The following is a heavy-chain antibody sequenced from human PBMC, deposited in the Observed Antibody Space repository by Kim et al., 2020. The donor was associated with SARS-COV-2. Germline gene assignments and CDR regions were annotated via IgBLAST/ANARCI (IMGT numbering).Heavy chain of an antibody. CDR2: ISSSSSTI. D-gene: IGHD7-27*01. J-gene: IGHJ6*02. V-gene: IGHV3-48*02. CDR1: GFTFSSYS. Sequence: GGSLRLSCAASGFTFSSYSMNWVRQAPGKGLEWVSYISSSSSTIYYADSVKGRFTISRDNAKNSLYLQMNSLRDEDTAVYYCARGGPGYYYYGMDVWGQGTTVTVSS. CDR3: ARGGPGYYYYGMDV.